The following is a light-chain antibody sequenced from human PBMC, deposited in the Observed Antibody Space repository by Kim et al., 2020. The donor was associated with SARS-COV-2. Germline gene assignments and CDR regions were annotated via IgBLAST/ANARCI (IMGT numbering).Light chain of an antibody. CDR1: QSLLGSTGYDY. Sequence: PGHISGRSSQSLLGSTGYDYLDWDLQKPGQSPQLLIYLGSNRASGVPDRYSGSGSRTDFTLKISKVEAEDVGVYYCMQTLQTPLTFGQGTKVDIK. J-gene: IGKJ1*01. V-gene: IGKV2-28*01. CDR3: MQTLQTPLT. CDR2: LGS.